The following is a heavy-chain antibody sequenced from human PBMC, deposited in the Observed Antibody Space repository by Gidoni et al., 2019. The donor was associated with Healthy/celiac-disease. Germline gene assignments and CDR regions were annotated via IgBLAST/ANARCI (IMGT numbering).Heavy chain of an antibody. Sequence: QVQLVQSGSEVKKPGASVKVSCTASGYTFTGYYMHWVRPAPGQGLEWMGWITPTSGGTNYAQKFQGRVTMTRDTSISTAYMGLGRLRSDDTAVYYCARAGGDYGVRHWGQGTLVTVSS. CDR2: ITPTSGGT. D-gene: IGHD4-17*01. J-gene: IGHJ1*01. CDR3: ARAGGDYGVRH. CDR1: GYTFTGYY. V-gene: IGHV1-2*02.